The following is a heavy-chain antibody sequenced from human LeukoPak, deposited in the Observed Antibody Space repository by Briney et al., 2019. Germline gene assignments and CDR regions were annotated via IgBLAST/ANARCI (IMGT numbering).Heavy chain of an antibody. Sequence: SETLSLTCTVSRGSTSSSSYYWGWIRQPPGKGLECNGCIYYSGRTYYNPSLKHRVPIPVDTSTNQSYLKLSSVTAAHPAVYYCASDWRSYGWFDSWGQGALVTVSS. V-gene: IGHV4-39*07. CDR1: RGSTSSSSYY. D-gene: IGHD1-26*01. CDR3: ASDWRSYGWFDS. CDR2: IYYSGRT. J-gene: IGHJ5*02.